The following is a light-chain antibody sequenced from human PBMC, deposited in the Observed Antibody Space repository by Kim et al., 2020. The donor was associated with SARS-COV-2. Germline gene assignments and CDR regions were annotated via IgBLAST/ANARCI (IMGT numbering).Light chain of an antibody. CDR2: DTR. CDR1: RGAAPGGFF. CDR3: LLSYSDSRV. V-gene: IGLV7-46*01. Sequence: PDGTRTITTDPSRGAAPGGFFPYRFQQKPGQAPRTLIYDTRNRPSWTPARFSGSLLGGKAALTLSAAQAEDEADYYCLLSYSDSRVCGGGTQLTVL. J-gene: IGLJ2*01.